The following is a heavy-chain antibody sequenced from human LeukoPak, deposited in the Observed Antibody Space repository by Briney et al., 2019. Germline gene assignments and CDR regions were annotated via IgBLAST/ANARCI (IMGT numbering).Heavy chain of an antibody. CDR2: VKKDGSEK. Sequence: GGSLRLSCAASGFTFSNNWMTWVRQAPGKGLEWVASVKKDGSEKYYVDSVKGRFTISRDNAKNSLYLQMNTLRPEDTAVYYCARERQNKDFWSGGDYWGQGTLVTVSS. CDR1: GFTFSNNW. V-gene: IGHV3-7*01. CDR3: ARERQNKDFWSGGDY. D-gene: IGHD3-3*01. J-gene: IGHJ4*02.